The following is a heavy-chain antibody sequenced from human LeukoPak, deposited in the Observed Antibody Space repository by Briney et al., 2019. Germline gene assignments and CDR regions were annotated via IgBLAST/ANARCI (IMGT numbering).Heavy chain of an antibody. D-gene: IGHD3-10*01. CDR3: ARGYYGSGSYYNHP. V-gene: IGHV1-2*02. CDR1: GFTFSGYY. Sequence: ASVKVSSKASGFTFSGYYMHWVRQAPGQGFEWMGWINPNSGGTNFAQKFQGRVTITRNTSISTAYMELSSLRSEDTAVYYCARGYYGSGSYYNHPWGQGTLVTVSS. J-gene: IGHJ5*02. CDR2: INPNSGGT.